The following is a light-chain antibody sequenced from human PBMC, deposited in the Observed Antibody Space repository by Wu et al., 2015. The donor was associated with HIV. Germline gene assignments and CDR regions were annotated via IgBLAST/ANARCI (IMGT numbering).Light chain of an antibody. CDR3: QQLNSYPQT. V-gene: IGKV1-9*01. J-gene: IGKJ1*01. Sequence: DIQLTQSPSFLSASVGDRVTITCRASQGISSYLAWYQQKPGKAPKLLIYAASTLQSGVPSRFSGSGSATEFSFRISSLQPEDFATYYCQQLNSYPQTFGQGTKVEIK. CDR2: AAS. CDR1: QGISSY.